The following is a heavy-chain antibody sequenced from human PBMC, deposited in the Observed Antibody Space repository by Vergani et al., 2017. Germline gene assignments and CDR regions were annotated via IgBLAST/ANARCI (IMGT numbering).Heavy chain of an antibody. V-gene: IGHV3-30*02. D-gene: IGHD1-26*01. Sequence: QVQLVESGGGVVQPGGSLRLSCAASGFTFSSYGMHWVRQAPGKGLEWVAFIRYDGSNKYYADSVKGRFTISRDNSKNTLYLQMNSLRAEDTAVYYCAKPLDGSGSYPEGFGYWGQGTLVTVSS. CDR1: GFTFSSYG. CDR2: IRYDGSNK. J-gene: IGHJ4*02. CDR3: AKPLDGSGSYPEGFGY.